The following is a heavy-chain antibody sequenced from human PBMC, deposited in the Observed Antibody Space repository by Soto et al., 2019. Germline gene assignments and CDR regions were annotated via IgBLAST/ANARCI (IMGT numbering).Heavy chain of an antibody. CDR1: GDSVSSNSAA. J-gene: IGHJ5*02. V-gene: IGHV6-1*01. Sequence: PSQTLSLTCAISGDSVSSNSAAWNWIRQSPSRGLEWLGRTYYRSKWYNDYAVSVKSRVTINPDTSKNQFSLKQNSVTPEDTAVYYCARSPRIAAVVWFDPWGQGTLVTVSS. CDR2: TYYRSKWYN. CDR3: ARSPRIAAVVWFDP. D-gene: IGHD6-13*01.